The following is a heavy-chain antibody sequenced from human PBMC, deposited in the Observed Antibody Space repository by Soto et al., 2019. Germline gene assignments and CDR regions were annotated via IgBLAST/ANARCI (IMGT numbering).Heavy chain of an antibody. D-gene: IGHD4-17*01. Sequence: ASVKVSCKASGGTFSSYTISWVRQAPGQGLEWMGRIIPILGIANYAQKFQGRVTITADKSTSTAYMELSSLRSEDTAVYYCARDAALTTTPLAGYYYYMDVWGKGTTVTVSS. CDR2: IIPILGIA. V-gene: IGHV1-69*04. CDR1: GGTFSSYT. CDR3: ARDAALTTTPLAGYYYYMDV. J-gene: IGHJ6*03.